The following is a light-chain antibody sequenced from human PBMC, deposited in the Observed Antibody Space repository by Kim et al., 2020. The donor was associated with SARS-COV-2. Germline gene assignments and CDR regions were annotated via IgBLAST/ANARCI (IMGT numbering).Light chain of an antibody. CDR2: TAS. V-gene: IGKV1-12*02. Sequence: DIQMTQSPSSVSASVGDRVNITCRASQGISTWLAWYQQKPGKAPRLLIHTASILDSAVPSRFSGSGSGTDFTLTISSLRPEDFATYFCQQADSLSFFGGGTKVHIK. CDR1: QGISTW. CDR3: QQADSLSF. J-gene: IGKJ4*01.